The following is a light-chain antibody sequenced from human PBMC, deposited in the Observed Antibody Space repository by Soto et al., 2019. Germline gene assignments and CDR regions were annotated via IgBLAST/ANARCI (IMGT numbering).Light chain of an antibody. CDR3: LLSFSDSRPGV. J-gene: IGLJ2*01. V-gene: IGLV7-46*01. Sequence: QAVVTQEPSLTVSPGGTVTLTCGSRTGAVTSGHYPYWFQQKPGQAPVPLIYDTTNRHSWAPARFTGSLLGGKAALTLSGAQPEDEAEYDCLLSFSDSRPGVFGGGTKLTVL. CDR1: TGAVTSGHY. CDR2: DTT.